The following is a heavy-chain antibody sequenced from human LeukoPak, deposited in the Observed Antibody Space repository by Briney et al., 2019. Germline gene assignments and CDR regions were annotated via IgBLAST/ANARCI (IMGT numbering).Heavy chain of an antibody. J-gene: IGHJ4*02. D-gene: IGHD3-16*01. CDR1: GFTFSSYA. V-gene: IGHV3-66*01. CDR2: IYSGGST. CDR3: ARGGPGYGGFDY. Sequence: GGSLRLSCAASGFTFSSYAMSWVRQAPGKGLEWVSVIYSGGSTYYADSVKGRFTISRDNTKNSLYLQMNSLRADDAAVYYCARGGPGYGGFDYWGQGTLVTVSS.